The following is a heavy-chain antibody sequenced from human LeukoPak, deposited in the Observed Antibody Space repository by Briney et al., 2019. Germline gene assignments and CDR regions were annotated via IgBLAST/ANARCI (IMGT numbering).Heavy chain of an antibody. CDR2: INNHGSET. V-gene: IGHV3-7*01. Sequence: GGTLRLSCAASAFTFSDYWMTWVRQTPGKGLERVANINNHGSETYYVESVRGRFTISRDNAKNSVYLHMNSLRDDDTAVYFCTRDRGWQQFDSWGQGTPVTVSS. CDR3: TRDRGWQQFDS. CDR1: AFTFSDYW. J-gene: IGHJ4*02. D-gene: IGHD5-24*01.